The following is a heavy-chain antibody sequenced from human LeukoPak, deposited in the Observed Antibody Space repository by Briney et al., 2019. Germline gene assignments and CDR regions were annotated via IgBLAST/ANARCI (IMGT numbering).Heavy chain of an antibody. D-gene: IGHD3-9*01. V-gene: IGHV4-59*01. CDR1: GDSISTYY. J-gene: IGHJ4*02. CDR2: IYYSGST. CDR3: ARAPYFDWLLYPSPFFDY. Sequence: SETLSLTCTVSGDSISTYYWSWIRQPPGKGLEWIGYIYYSGSTNYNPSLKSRVTISADTSKKQFSLNLSSVTAADTAVYYCARAPYFDWLLYPSPFFDYWGQGTLVTVSS.